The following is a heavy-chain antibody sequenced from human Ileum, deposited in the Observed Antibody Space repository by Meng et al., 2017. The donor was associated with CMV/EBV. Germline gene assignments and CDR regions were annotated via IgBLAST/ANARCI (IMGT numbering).Heavy chain of an antibody. J-gene: IGHJ4*02. CDR1: GGSISSYY. Sequence: QVQLQESVLGLVKASENLSRTCSVSGGSISSYYWSWIRQAPGKGLEWIGYVYSTGSTNYSPSLRSRVTISVDTSRNQFSLRLSSVTAADTAVYYCARTGRFGSYYFDYWGQGTLVTVSS. CDR3: ARTGRFGSYYFDY. V-gene: IGHV4-59*01. D-gene: IGHD3-10*01. CDR2: VYSTGST.